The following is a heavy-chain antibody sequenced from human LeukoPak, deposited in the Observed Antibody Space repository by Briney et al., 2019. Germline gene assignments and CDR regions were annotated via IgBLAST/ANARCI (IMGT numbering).Heavy chain of an antibody. CDR3: AKDRSSSWYRGFDY. Sequence: GRSLRLSCAASGFTFSNFGMHWVRQAPGKGLEWVAFIWFGGSNKYYADSVKGRFTISRDNSKNTLYLQTNSLRAEDTAVYYCAKDRSSSWYRGFDYWGQGTLVTVSS. D-gene: IGHD6-13*01. V-gene: IGHV3-30*02. CDR2: IWFGGSNK. J-gene: IGHJ4*02. CDR1: GFTFSNFG.